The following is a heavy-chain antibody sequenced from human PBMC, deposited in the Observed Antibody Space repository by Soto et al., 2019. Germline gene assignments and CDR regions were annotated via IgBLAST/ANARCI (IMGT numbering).Heavy chain of an antibody. CDR2: MNEDGSEG. Sequence: EVQLVESGGGLVQPGGSLRLSCAVSGFSFSSAWMTWLRQAPGKGLERVAIMNEDGSEGYYVDSGKSRFTISRYKAKNALFLQMNSLSGEDPAVYFCARDRAYRRLVYWGQGSLVTFSS. CDR3: ARDRAYRRLVY. CDR1: GFSFSSAW. J-gene: IGHJ4*02. D-gene: IGHD4-4*01. V-gene: IGHV3-7*03.